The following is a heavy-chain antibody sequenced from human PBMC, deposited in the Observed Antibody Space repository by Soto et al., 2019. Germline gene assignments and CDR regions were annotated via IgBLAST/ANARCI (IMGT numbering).Heavy chain of an antibody. V-gene: IGHV1-69*01. CDR1: GGTFSSYA. CDR2: IIPIVGTA. Sequence: QVQLVQSGAEVKKPGSSVKVSCKASGGTFSSYAISWVRQAPGQGLEWMGGIIPIVGTANYAQKFQGRVTITADESTSTAYMELSSLRSEDTAVYYCASGKDIVVVPAASFDYWGQGTLVTVSS. J-gene: IGHJ4*02. CDR3: ASGKDIVVVPAASFDY. D-gene: IGHD2-2*01.